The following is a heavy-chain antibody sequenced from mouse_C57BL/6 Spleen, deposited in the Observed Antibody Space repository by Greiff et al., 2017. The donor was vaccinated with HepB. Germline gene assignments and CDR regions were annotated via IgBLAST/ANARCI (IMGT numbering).Heavy chain of an antibody. CDR3: AAYYSTYYFDY. J-gene: IGHJ2*01. CDR2: IDPSDSYT. Sequence: QVQLQQPGAELVMPGASVKLSCKASGYTFTSYWMHWVKQRPGQGLEWIGEIDPSDSYTNYNQKFKGKSTLTVDKSSSTAYMQLSSLTSEDSAVYYCAAYYSTYYFDYWGQGTTLTVSS. D-gene: IGHD2-5*01. CDR1: GYTFTSYW. V-gene: IGHV1-69*01.